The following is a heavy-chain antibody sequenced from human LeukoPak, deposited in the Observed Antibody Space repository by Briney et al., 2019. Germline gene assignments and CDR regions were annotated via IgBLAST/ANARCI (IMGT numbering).Heavy chain of an antibody. D-gene: IGHD6-19*01. CDR2: ISSSGSTM. CDR1: GFTFSSYE. Sequence: TGGSLRLSCAASGFTFSSYEMNWVRQAPGKGLEWVSYISSSGSTMYYADSVKGRFTISRDNAKNSLYLQMNSLRAEDTAVYYCARSKGIAVAGTIDPWGQGTLVTVSS. J-gene: IGHJ5*02. CDR3: ARSKGIAVAGTIDP. V-gene: IGHV3-48*03.